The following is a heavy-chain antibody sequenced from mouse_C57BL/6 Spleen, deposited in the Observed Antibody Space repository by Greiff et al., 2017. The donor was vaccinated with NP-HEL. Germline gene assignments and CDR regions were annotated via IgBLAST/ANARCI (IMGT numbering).Heavy chain of an antibody. CDR1: GYAFSSSW. D-gene: IGHD1-1*01. CDR2: IYPGDGDT. V-gene: IGHV1-82*01. J-gene: IGHJ1*03. Sequence: VKLQESGPELVKPGASVKISCKASGYAFSSSWMNWVKQRPGKGLEWIGRIYPGDGDTNYNGKFKGKATLTADKSSSTAYMQLSSLTSEDSAVYFCARGYYGSSLRFYWYFDVWGTGTTVTVSS. CDR3: ARGYYGSSLRFYWYFDV.